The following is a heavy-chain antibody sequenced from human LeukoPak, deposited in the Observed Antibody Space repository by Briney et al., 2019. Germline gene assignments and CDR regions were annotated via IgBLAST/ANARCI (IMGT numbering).Heavy chain of an antibody. V-gene: IGHV3-7*01. J-gene: IGHJ4*02. Sequence: PGGSLRLSCAASGFTFSSYCMSWVRQAPGKGLEWVANIRQDGSEKYYVDSVKGRFTISRDNAKNSLYLKMNSLRGEDPAVYYCASGRMITCGGVIVYFYYCGQGTLVTVSS. CDR3: ASGRMITCGGVIVYFYY. D-gene: IGHD3-16*02. CDR1: GFTFSSYC. CDR2: IRQDGSEK.